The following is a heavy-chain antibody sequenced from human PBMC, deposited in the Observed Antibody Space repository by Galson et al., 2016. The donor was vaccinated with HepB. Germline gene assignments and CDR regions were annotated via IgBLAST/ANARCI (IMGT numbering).Heavy chain of an antibody. V-gene: IGHV3-73*01. CDR3: AREMHVAAAAAFDF. D-gene: IGHD6-13*01. J-gene: IGHJ4*02. CDR1: GFTFSGSA. Sequence: SLRLSCAASGFTFSGSAMHWVRQASGKGLEWVGRIRSKVNSYATANAASVTGRFTISRDDSKNTLYLQMNSLKVEDTAVYYCAREMHVAAAAAFDFWGRGTLVTVSS. CDR2: IRSKVNSYAT.